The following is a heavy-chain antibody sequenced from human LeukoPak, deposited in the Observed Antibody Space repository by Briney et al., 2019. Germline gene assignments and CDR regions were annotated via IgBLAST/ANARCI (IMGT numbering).Heavy chain of an antibody. Sequence: PGGSLRLSCAATGFSFTTYWMSWVRQAPGKGLEWVANIKEDGSDKYYVDSVKGRFSISRDNAKNSLYLQMSSLRAEDTAVHYCAKDPGDKAVDRWFDPWGQGTLVTVSS. CDR2: IKEDGSDK. CDR3: AKDPGDKAVDRWFDP. D-gene: IGHD6-19*01. CDR1: GFSFTTYW. V-gene: IGHV3-7*03. J-gene: IGHJ5*02.